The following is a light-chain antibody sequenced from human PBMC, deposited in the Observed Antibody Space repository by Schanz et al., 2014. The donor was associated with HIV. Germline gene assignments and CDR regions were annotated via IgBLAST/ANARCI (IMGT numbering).Light chain of an antibody. CDR3: ASYTHTDAFV. J-gene: IGLJ1*01. V-gene: IGLV2-14*02. Sequence: QSALTQPASVSGSPGQSITISCTGTSSDIGNYNLVSWFQHHPGEAPKIMIFEVRKRPSGVSGRFSGSKSGNTASLTISGLVADDEADYYCASYTHTDAFVFGTGTKLTVL. CDR2: EVR. CDR1: SSDIGNYNL.